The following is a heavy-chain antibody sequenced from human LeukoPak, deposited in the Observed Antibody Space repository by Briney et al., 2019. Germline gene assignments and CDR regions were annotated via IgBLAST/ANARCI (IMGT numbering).Heavy chain of an antibody. D-gene: IGHD6-19*01. V-gene: IGHV3-33*01. CDR2: VWSDGSRI. CDR3: AREGDSSGWSTLDY. CDR1: GFPFHRYG. J-gene: IGHJ4*02. Sequence: GKSLRLSCAASGFPFHRYGFHWVRQAPGKGLEWLAEVWSDGSRIHYADSVQGRFTISRDSPKSMVYLQMNSLTAEDTAVYYCAREGDSSGWSTLDYWGQGTLVTVSS.